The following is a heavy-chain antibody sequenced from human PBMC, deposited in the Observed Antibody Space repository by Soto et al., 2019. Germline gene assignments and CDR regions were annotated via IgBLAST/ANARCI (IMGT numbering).Heavy chain of an antibody. J-gene: IGHJ3*02. D-gene: IGHD5-18*01. CDR2: IIPIFGTA. V-gene: IGHV1-69*13. Sequence: SVKVSCKASGGTFSSYAISWVRQAPGQGLEWRGGIIPIFGTANYAQKFQGRVTITADESTSTAYMELSSLRSEDTAVYYCAREVXYSYGYSNSRQEDAFDIWGQGTMVTVSS. CDR1: GGTFSSYA. CDR3: AREVXYSYGYSNSRQEDAFDI.